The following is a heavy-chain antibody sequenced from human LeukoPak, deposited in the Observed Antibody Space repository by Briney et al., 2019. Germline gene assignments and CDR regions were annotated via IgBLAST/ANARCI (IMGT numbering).Heavy chain of an antibody. CDR2: IDPSDSYT. Sequence: GESLRISCKGPGYSFTSYWITWVRQMPGKGLEWMGRIDPSDSYTHYSPSFQGHVTISADKSINTAYLQWSSLKASDTAMYYCARPGPGISGGGDYWGQGTLVTVSS. J-gene: IGHJ4*02. V-gene: IGHV5-10-1*01. D-gene: IGHD2-15*01. CDR3: ARPGPGISGGGDY. CDR1: GYSFTSYW.